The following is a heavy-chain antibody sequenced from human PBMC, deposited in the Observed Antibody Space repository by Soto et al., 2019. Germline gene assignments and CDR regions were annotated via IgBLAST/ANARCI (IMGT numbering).Heavy chain of an antibody. CDR3: AKRGGTSGYYPWDY. D-gene: IGHD3-22*01. Sequence: EVQLLESGGDLVQPGGSLRLSCAASGFIFSSYGMSWVRQAPGKGLEWVSAMTGSGGVTYYADSVKVRFTISRDNSKNTLYLQMNSLRADDTAVYYCAKRGGTSGYYPWDYWGQGILVTVSS. CDR2: MTGSGGVT. V-gene: IGHV3-23*01. CDR1: GFIFSSYG. J-gene: IGHJ4*02.